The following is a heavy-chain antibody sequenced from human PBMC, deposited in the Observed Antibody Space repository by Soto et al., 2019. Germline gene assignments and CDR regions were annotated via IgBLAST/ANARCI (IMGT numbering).Heavy chain of an antibody. CDR3: ARGGEDIVLMVYAIEEDYYYCYYMGV. Sequence: GASVKVSCKASGYTFTSYDINWVRQATGQGLEWMGWMNPNSGNTGYAQKFQGRVTMTRNTSISTAYMELSSLRSEDTAVYYCARGGEDIVLMVYAIEEDYYYCYYMGVWGKGTTVTVSS. CDR1: GYTFTSYD. V-gene: IGHV1-8*01. D-gene: IGHD2-8*01. CDR2: MNPNSGNT. J-gene: IGHJ6*03.